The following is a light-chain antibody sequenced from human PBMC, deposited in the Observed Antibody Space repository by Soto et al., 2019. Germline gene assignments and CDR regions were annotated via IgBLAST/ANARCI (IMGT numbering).Light chain of an antibody. CDR3: SSYTTSSTYV. CDR2: DVT. CDR1: SSDVGAYNY. J-gene: IGLJ1*01. V-gene: IGLV2-14*03. Sequence: QSALTQPASVSGSPGQSITISCTGTSSDVGAYNYVSWYQQHPGKAPTLMIYDVTNRPSGVSNRFSSSKSGYTASLTISGLQAEDEADYYCSSYTTSSTYVFGTGTKVTVL.